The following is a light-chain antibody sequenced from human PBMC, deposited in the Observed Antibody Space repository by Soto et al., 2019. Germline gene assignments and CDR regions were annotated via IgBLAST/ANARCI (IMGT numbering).Light chain of an antibody. J-gene: IGKJ2*01. Sequence: DIQMTQSPYTLSASVGDRVTITCRASQHINTWLAWYQQKSGKAPKLLMYDASSLESGVPSRFSGSSAGTEFTLTISSVQPGDFATYYCQQYHSYAYTFGQGTKLEIK. CDR1: QHINTW. V-gene: IGKV1-5*01. CDR2: DAS. CDR3: QQYHSYAYT.